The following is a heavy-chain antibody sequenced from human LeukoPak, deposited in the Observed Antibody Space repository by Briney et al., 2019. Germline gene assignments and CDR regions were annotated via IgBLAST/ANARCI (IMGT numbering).Heavy chain of an antibody. D-gene: IGHD3-10*01. CDR1: GFTFSDYN. CDR2: ISRSSYYI. J-gene: IGHJ4*02. Sequence: GGSLSLSCAASGFTFSDYNMNWVRQAPGKGLEWVSSISRSSYYIYYTDSVKGRFTISRDNAKNSLYLQMDSLRAEDTAVYYCASGSGSYFNWGQGTLVTVSS. V-gene: IGHV3-21*01. CDR3: ASGSGSYFN.